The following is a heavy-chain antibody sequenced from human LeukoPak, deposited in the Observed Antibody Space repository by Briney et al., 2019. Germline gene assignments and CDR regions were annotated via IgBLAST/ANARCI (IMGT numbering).Heavy chain of an antibody. D-gene: IGHD2-21*02. V-gene: IGHV4-59*01. CDR2: MYYSGST. CDR1: GGSISSYY. CDR3: ARVGPEYCGGDCYIDY. J-gene: IGHJ4*02. Sequence: SETLSLTCTVSGGSISSYYLSWIRQPPGKGLEWIGYMYYSGSTNYNPSLKSRVTISVDTSKNQFSLKLSSVTVADTAVYYCARVGPEYCGGDCYIDYWGQGTLVTVSS.